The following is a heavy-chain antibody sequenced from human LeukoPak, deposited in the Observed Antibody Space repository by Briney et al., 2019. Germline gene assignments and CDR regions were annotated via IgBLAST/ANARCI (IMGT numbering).Heavy chain of an antibody. J-gene: IGHJ4*02. Sequence: GGSLTLSCAAPGFTLSSYWMHGVRQAPGKGLAWVSRINSEGRRTSYADSGKGGFTTPRDNAKNTLYLQRNRLRAEDTAVYYWAGFSSGDNVRYWGQGSLGTASS. CDR2: INSEGRRT. D-gene: IGHD3-22*01. CDR3: AGFSSGDNVRY. CDR1: GFTLSSYW. V-gene: IGHV3-74*01.